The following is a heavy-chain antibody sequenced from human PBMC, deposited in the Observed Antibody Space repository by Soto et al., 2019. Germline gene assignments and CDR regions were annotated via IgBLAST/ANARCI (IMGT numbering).Heavy chain of an antibody. V-gene: IGHV2-5*01. D-gene: IGHD6-19*01. Sequence: WIRQPPGKALEWLGFIYWNDDKRYSPSLKSRLTITKDTSKNQVVLTMTNMDPVDTATYYCAKSGSSGWYGWFDPWGQGTLVTVSS. CDR3: AKSGSSGWYGWFDP. CDR2: IYWNDDK. J-gene: IGHJ5*02.